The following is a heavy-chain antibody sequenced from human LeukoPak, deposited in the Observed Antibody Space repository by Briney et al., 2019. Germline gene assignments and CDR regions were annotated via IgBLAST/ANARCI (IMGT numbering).Heavy chain of an antibody. V-gene: IGHV3-23*01. CDR1: GFTFSSYV. CDR3: AKGFRNGGFDY. CDR2: ISGSGDTT. Sequence: GGSLRLSCAASGFTFSSYVISWVRQAPGKGLEWVSAISGSGDTTHYADSVKGRFTISRDNSKNTLYLQMNSLRADDTAKYYCAKGFRNGGFDYWGQGTLVTVSS. J-gene: IGHJ4*02. D-gene: IGHD2-8*01.